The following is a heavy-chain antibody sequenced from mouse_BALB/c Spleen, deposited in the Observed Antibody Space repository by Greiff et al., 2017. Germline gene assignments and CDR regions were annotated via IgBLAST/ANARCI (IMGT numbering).Heavy chain of an antibody. CDR3: ARDYRYGGDAMDY. D-gene: IGHD2-14*01. Sequence: EVHLVESGGGLVQPGGSRKLSCAASGFTFSSFGMHWVRQAPEKGLEWVAYISSGSSTIYYADTVKGRFTISRDNPKNTLFLQMTSLRSEDTVMYYCARDYRYGGDAMDYWGQGTSVTVSS. J-gene: IGHJ4*01. CDR2: ISSGSSTI. CDR1: GFTFSSFG. V-gene: IGHV5-17*02.